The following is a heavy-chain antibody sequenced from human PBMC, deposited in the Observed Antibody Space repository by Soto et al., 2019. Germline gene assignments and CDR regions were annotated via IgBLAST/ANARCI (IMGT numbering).Heavy chain of an antibody. Sequence: LQMLSVTCGITGDRVASISAGCSRVRQSPSRGLEWLGRTYYRSKWYYEYAVSVRGRITINPDTSKNQYSLQLNSVTPEDTSVYFCAGGEQYCRTISDYLRQGSLDNV. D-gene: IGHD2-15*01. CDR2: TYYRSKWYY. CDR1: GDRVASISAG. V-gene: IGHV6-1*01. CDR3: AGGEQYCRTISDY. J-gene: IGHJ4*01.